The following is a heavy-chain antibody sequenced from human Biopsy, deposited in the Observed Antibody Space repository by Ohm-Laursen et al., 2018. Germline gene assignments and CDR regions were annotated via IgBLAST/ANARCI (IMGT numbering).Heavy chain of an antibody. CDR1: GATVTSYA. Sequence: SVKVSCNASGATVTSYAISWVRQAPGQGLEWMGRIIPFTGVTNYAQDFQGKVTISADKSPPTVYVELSTLKPDDTAVYYCATDARWDPSLDALHVWGQGTQVTVS. CDR3: ATDARWDPSLDALHV. J-gene: IGHJ3*01. D-gene: IGHD1-26*01. CDR2: IIPFTGVT. V-gene: IGHV1-69*04.